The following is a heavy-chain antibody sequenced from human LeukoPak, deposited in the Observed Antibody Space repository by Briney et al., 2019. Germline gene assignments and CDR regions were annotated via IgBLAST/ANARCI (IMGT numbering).Heavy chain of an antibody. Sequence: PSETLSLTYTVSGGSISSSGYYWGWIRQPPWKGLEWIGSIYYSGSTYYNPSLKSRVTISVDTSKNQFSLKLSSVTAADTAVYYCARHFGSFDHWGQGTLVTVSS. D-gene: IGHD3-10*01. CDR3: ARHFGSFDH. J-gene: IGHJ4*02. CDR1: GGSISSSGYY. CDR2: IYYSGST. V-gene: IGHV4-39*01.